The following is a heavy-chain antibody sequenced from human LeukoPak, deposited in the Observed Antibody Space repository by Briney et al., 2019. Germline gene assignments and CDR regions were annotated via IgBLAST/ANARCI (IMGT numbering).Heavy chain of an antibody. J-gene: IGHJ4*02. D-gene: IGHD6-19*01. Sequence: GSLRLSCAASGFTFNGNAISWVRRAPGKGLEWVSTIGGSGDKTFYADSVKGRFTISRDNSKNMVHLQMNSLTGEDTALYYCVRRGDASSGWGDHDFWGQGALVTVSS. CDR3: VRRGDASSGWGDHDF. CDR2: IGGSGDKT. V-gene: IGHV3-23*01. CDR1: GFTFNGNA.